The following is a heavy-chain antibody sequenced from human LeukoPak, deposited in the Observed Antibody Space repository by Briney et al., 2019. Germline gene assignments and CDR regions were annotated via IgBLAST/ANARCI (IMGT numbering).Heavy chain of an antibody. D-gene: IGHD2/OR15-2a*01. CDR1: GFAFSTYT. Sequence: PGGSLRLSCAAPGFAFSTYTMSWVRQAPGKGLERVSSISSSGGSTYSADSVKGRFTISRDNSKNTLYLQVSSLRPEDTAVYYCAKAAVYHDYCPDAWGQGTLVTVSS. V-gene: IGHV3-23*01. CDR2: ISSSGGST. J-gene: IGHJ5*02. CDR3: AKAAVYHDYCPDA.